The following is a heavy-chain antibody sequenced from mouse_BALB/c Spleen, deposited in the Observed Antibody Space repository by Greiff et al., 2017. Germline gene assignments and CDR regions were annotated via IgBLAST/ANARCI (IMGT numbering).Heavy chain of an antibody. Sequence: EVMLVESGGGLVKPGGSLKLSCAASGFTFSSYTMSWVRQTPEKRLEWVATISSGGSYTYYPDSLKGRFTISRDNAKNTLYLQMSRLKSEDTAMYYCTREGTHYYGGYFDVWGAGTTVTVSS. CDR3: TREGTHYYGGYFDV. CDR1: GFTFSSYT. D-gene: IGHD1-2*01. J-gene: IGHJ1*01. CDR2: ISSGGSYT. V-gene: IGHV5-6-4*01.